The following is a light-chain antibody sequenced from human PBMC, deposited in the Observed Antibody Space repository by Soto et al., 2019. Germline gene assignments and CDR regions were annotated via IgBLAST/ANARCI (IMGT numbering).Light chain of an antibody. CDR1: QSVSSN. CDR2: GAS. V-gene: IGKV3-15*01. J-gene: IGKJ5*01. Sequence: EIVMTQSPATLSVSPGERATLSCRASQSVSSNYLAWYQQKPGQAPRLLIYGASTRATGIPARFSGSGSGTEFTLTISSLQSEDFAVYYCQQYNNWPPITFGQGTRLEIK. CDR3: QQYNNWPPIT.